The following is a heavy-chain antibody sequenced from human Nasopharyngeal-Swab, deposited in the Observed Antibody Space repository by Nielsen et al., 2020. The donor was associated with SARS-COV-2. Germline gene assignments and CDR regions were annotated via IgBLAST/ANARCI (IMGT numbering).Heavy chain of an antibody. CDR1: GGSVSSNVW. V-gene: IGHV4-4*02. J-gene: IGHJ6*03. D-gene: IGHD2-2*02. CDR2: VSHSGST. CDR3: ARGHLVVVPSPILGLGPFFYSFYLDV. Sequence: SETLSLTCAVSGGSVSSNVWWTWVSQSPGKGLEWIGEVSHSGSTNYNPSLKSRVILSMDKSRRHFFLRLPSVSAADTAVYFCARGHLVVVPSPILGLGPFFYSFYLDVWGKGTTVIVS.